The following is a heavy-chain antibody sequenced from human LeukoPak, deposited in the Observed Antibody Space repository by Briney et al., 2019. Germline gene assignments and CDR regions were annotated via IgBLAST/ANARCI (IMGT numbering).Heavy chain of an antibody. J-gene: IGHJ4*02. D-gene: IGHD3-16*02. V-gene: IGHV3-23*01. CDR2: ISDSGGST. CDR3: AKYDVGTVIVLGHLDY. Sequence: GGSLGLSCAASGFTFSSYAMSWVRQAPGKGLEWVSVISDSGGSTYYADSVKGRLTLSRDNSKNTLYLQMNSLRAEDTAVYYCAKYDVGTVIVLGHLDYGGQGTLVTVSP. CDR1: GFTFSSYA.